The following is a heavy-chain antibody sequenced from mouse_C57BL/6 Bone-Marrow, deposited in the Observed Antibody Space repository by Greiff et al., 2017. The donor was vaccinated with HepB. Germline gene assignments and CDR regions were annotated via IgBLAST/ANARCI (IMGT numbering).Heavy chain of an antibody. CDR3: ARGASRSTMVTTGFVY. J-gene: IGHJ3*01. V-gene: IGHV1-50*01. D-gene: IGHD2-2*01. Sequence: QVQLQQPGAELVKPGASVKLSCKASGYTFTSYWMQWVKQRPGQGLEWIGEIDPSDSYTNYNQKFKGKATLTVDTSSSTAYMQLSSLTSEDSAVYYCARGASRSTMVTTGFVYWGQGTLVTVSA. CDR2: IDPSDSYT. CDR1: GYTFTSYW.